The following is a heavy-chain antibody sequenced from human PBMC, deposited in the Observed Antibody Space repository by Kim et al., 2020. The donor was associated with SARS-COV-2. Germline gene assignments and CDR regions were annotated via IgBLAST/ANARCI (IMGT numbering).Heavy chain of an antibody. D-gene: IGHD4-4*01. J-gene: IGHJ5*02. CDR2: SYYTGST. V-gene: IGHV4-61*01. CDR3: ARTRLPLPGMTTILWFDP. Sequence: SETLSLTCSVSGASVKSGNYYWSWIRQPPGKGLEYIGYSYYTGSTDYNPSLESRVTISIDTSNNQFSLKLTSVTAADTAFYYCARTRLPLPGMTTILWFDPWGQGTLVTVSS. CDR1: GASVKSGNYY.